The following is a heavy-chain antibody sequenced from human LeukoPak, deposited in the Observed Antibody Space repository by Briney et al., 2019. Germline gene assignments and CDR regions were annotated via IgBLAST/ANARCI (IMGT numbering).Heavy chain of an antibody. CDR1: GGSISSGGYY. J-gene: IGHJ5*02. V-gene: IGHV4-61*08. Sequence: PSETLSLTCTVSGGSISSGGYYWSWIRQHPGKGLEWIGYIYYSGSTNYNPSLKSRVTISVDTSKNQFSLKLSSVTAADTAVYYCARGGFEQWLAPRGGNWFDPWGQGTLVTVSS. CDR2: IYYSGST. CDR3: ARGGFEQWLAPRGGNWFDP. D-gene: IGHD6-19*01.